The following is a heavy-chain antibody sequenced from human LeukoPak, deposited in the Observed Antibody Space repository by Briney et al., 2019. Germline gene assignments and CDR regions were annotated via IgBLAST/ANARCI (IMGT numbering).Heavy chain of an antibody. CDR1: GYTFTSYD. Sequence: GASVKVSCKASGYTFTSYDINSVRQATGQGLDWMGWMNPNSGNTGYAQKFQGRVTMTRNTSISTAYMELSRLRSDDTAVYYCARDLGNWNYGLDYWGQGTLVTVSS. CDR2: MNPNSGNT. CDR3: ARDLGNWNYGLDY. D-gene: IGHD1-7*01. J-gene: IGHJ4*02. V-gene: IGHV1-8*01.